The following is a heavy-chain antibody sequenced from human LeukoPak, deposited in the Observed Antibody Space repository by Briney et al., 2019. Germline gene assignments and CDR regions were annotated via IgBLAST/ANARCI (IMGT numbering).Heavy chain of an antibody. J-gene: IGHJ5*02. D-gene: IGHD5-12*01. CDR2: ISGSGGST. V-gene: IGHV3-23*01. Sequence: GGFLRLSCAASGFTFSSYAMSWVRQAPGKGLDWVSAISGSGGSTYYADSVKGRFTISRDNAKNTLYLQMNSLRAEDTAVYYCARRIVATSDWFDPWGQGTLVTVSS. CDR1: GFTFSSYA. CDR3: ARRIVATSDWFDP.